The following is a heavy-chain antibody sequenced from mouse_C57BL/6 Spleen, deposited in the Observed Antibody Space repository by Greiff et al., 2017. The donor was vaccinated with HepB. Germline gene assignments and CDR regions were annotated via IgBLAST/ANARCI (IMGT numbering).Heavy chain of an antibody. Sequence: DVMLVESGGGLVKPGGSLKLSCAASGFTFSSYAMSWVRQTPEKRLEWVATISDGGSYTYYPDNVKGRFTISRDNAKNNLYLQMSHLKSEDTAMYYCARYRPPGYGSSPWYFDVWGTGTTVTVSS. CDR1: GFTFSSYA. D-gene: IGHD1-1*01. CDR2: ISDGGSYT. V-gene: IGHV5-4*03. CDR3: ARYRPPGYGSSPWYFDV. J-gene: IGHJ1*03.